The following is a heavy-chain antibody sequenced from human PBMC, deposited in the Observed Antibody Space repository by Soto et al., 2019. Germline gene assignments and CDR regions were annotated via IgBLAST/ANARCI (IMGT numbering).Heavy chain of an antibody. CDR3: GTGDAFDM. CDR1: GFTFSSYA. D-gene: IGHD7-27*01. Sequence: GGSLRLSCAASGFTFSSYAMSWARQAPGKGLEWVGRIKSKTGGGTIDYAVPVKGRFTISRDDSKNTLSLQMNSLKTEDTAVYYCGTGDAFDMWGRGTMVTVSS. CDR2: IKSKTGGGTI. V-gene: IGHV3-15*01. J-gene: IGHJ3*02.